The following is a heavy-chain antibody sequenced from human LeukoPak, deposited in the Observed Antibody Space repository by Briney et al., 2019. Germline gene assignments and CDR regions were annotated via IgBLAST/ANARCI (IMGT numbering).Heavy chain of an antibody. CDR1: GYSFTSYW. CDR2: IYPGDSDT. CDR3: AAAAGPRGARFDY. V-gene: IGHV5-51*01. Sequence: GESLKISCQGSGYSFTSYWIGWVRQMPGKGLEWMGIIYPGDSDTRYSPSFQGQVTILAGKSISTAYLQWSSLKASDTAMYYCAAAAGPRGARFDYWGQGTLVTVSS. J-gene: IGHJ4*02. D-gene: IGHD6-13*01.